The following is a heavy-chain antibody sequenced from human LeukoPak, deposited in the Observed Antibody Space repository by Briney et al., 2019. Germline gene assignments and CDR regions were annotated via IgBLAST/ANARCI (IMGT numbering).Heavy chain of an antibody. CDR1: GGSISSSSYY. CDR3: ARSNWDSNVGIDY. CDR2: MYYSGIS. V-gene: IGHV4-39*01. D-gene: IGHD1-7*01. Sequence: SETLSLTCTVSGGSISSSSYYWGWSCQPPGKGLEWIGTMYYSGISYYNPSLKRLVTTSVNTSKNQFTLKVSSVTAADTAVYYCARSNWDSNVGIDYWGQGILVIVSS. J-gene: IGHJ4*02.